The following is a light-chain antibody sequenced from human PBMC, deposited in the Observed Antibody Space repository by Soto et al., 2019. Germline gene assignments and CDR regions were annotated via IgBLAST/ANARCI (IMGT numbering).Light chain of an antibody. V-gene: IGKV3-20*01. CDR2: GAS. CDR1: QSVSITY. CDR3: QQYESAPLT. Sequence: EIVLTQSPGTLSLSPGERATLSCRASQSVSITYLDWYQQKPGQAPRLLIYGASSRATGIPDRFSGSGSGTDFTLTISRLEPEDFAVYYCQQYESAPLTFGGGTKVEIK. J-gene: IGKJ4*01.